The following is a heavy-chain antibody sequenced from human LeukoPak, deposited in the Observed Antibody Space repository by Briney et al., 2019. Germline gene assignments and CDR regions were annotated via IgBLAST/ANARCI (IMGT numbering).Heavy chain of an antibody. D-gene: IGHD5-12*01. J-gene: IGHJ4*02. Sequence: GGSLRLPCAASGFTFSSYSMNWVRQAPGKGLEWVSSISSSSSYIYYADSVKGRFTISRDNAKNSLFLQMNSLRAEDTAVYFCARAVVGSGYDYFDYWGQGTLVTVSS. CDR2: ISSSSSYI. CDR1: GFTFSSYS. CDR3: ARAVVGSGYDYFDY. V-gene: IGHV3-21*01.